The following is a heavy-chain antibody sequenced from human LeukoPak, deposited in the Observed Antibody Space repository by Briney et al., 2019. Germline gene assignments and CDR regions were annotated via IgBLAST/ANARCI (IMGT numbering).Heavy chain of an antibody. CDR2: ISSNGGST. Sequence: GGSLRLSCAASGFTFSSYAMHWVRQAPGKGLEYVSGISSNGGSTNYANSVKGRFTISRDNSKNTLYLQMGSLRVEAMAVYYCARDLRGSNAYWGQGTLVTVSS. D-gene: IGHD1-26*01. CDR1: GFTFSSYA. J-gene: IGHJ4*02. CDR3: ARDLRGSNAY. V-gene: IGHV3-64*01.